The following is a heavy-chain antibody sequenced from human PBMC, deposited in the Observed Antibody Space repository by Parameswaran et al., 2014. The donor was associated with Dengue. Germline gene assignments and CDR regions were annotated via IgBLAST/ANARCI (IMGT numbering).Heavy chain of an antibody. V-gene: IGHV2-70*11. CDR3: ARSVVYYYDSSGYYYFDY. CDR2: IDWDDDK. J-gene: IGHJ4*01. Sequence: ARWIRQPPGKALEWLARIDWDDDKYYSTSLKTRLTISKDTSKNQVVLTMTNMDPVDTATYYCARSVVYYYDSSGYYYFDYW. D-gene: IGHD3-22*01.